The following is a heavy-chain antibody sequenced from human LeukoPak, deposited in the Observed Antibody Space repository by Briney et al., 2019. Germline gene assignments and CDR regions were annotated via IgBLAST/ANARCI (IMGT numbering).Heavy chain of an antibody. Sequence: GASVKVSCKASGYTFTSYGISWVRQAPGQGLEWMGWISAYNGNTNYAQKLQGRVTMTTDTSTSTAYMELRSLRSDDTAVYYCARDLPSYCGGDRGSGYWGQGTLVTVSS. CDR3: ARDLPSYCGGDRGSGY. D-gene: IGHD2-21*02. CDR1: GYTFTSYG. V-gene: IGHV1-18*01. CDR2: ISAYNGNT. J-gene: IGHJ4*02.